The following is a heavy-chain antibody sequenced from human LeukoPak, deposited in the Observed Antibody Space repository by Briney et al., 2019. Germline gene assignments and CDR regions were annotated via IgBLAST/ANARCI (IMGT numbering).Heavy chain of an antibody. D-gene: IGHD6-19*01. CDR2: VSGSSDTI. V-gene: IGHV3-48*02. CDR1: GFSFSGHW. J-gene: IGHJ4*02. Sequence: GGSLRLSCTASGFSFSGHWMNWVRQAPGKGLEWVSYVSGSSDTIYYADSVKGRFTISRDNAKNSLHLQMNSLRDEDTAVYYCARIYSSGWYNDYWGQGTLVTVSS. CDR3: ARIYSSGWYNDY.